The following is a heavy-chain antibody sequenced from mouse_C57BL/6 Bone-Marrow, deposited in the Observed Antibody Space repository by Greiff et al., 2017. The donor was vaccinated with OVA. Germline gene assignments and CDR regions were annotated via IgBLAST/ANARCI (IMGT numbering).Heavy chain of an antibody. CDR2: IDPSDSYT. CDR1: GYTFTSYW. Sequence: QVQLQQPGAELVMPGASVKLSCKASGYTFTSYWMHWVKQRPGQGLEWIGEIDPSDSYTNSHQKFKGKSTLTVDKSSSTAYMPRSILTSVDSAVYYCARPSTTVVEVLYFDDWGTGTTVTVSS. V-gene: IGHV1-69*01. CDR3: ARPSTTVVEVLYFDD. D-gene: IGHD1-1*01. J-gene: IGHJ1*03.